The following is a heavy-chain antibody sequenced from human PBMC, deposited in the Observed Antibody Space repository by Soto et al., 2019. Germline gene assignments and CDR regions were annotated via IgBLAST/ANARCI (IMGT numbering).Heavy chain of an antibody. V-gene: IGHV3-21*01. CDR1: GFTFSSYS. CDR2: ISSSSSYI. Sequence: GGSLRLSCAASGFTFSSYSMNWVRQAPGKGLEWVSSISSSSSYIYYADSVKGRFTISRDNAKNSLYLQMNSLRAEDTAVYYCARDTLGAAGTLLYWGQGTLVTVSS. J-gene: IGHJ4*02. D-gene: IGHD6-13*01. CDR3: ARDTLGAAGTLLY.